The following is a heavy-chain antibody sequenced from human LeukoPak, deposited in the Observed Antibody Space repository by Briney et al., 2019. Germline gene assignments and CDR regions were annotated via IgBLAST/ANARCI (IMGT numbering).Heavy chain of an antibody. V-gene: IGHV1-2*02. D-gene: IGHD3-22*01. Sequence: GASVKVSCKASGYTFTGYYMHWVRQAPGQGLEWMGWINPNSGGTNYAQKFQGRVTMTRDTSISTAYMELSRLRSDDTAVYYCARIVADSSGYYLYYYFDYWGQGTPVTVSS. CDR2: INPNSGGT. J-gene: IGHJ4*02. CDR1: GYTFTGYY. CDR3: ARIVADSSGYYLYYYFDY.